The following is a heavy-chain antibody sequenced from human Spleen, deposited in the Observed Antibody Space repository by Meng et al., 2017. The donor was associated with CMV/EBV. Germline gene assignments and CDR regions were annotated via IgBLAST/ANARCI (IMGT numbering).Heavy chain of an antibody. Sequence: GGSLRLSCAASGFLFSNYALHWVRQAPGKGLEWVSYISSSGSTIYYADSVKGRFTISRDNAKNSLYLQMNSLRAEDTAVYYCASHAAARPFDPWGQGTLVTVSS. V-gene: IGHV3-48*04. D-gene: IGHD6-6*01. CDR1: GFLFSNYA. J-gene: IGHJ5*02. CDR3: ASHAAARPFDP. CDR2: ISSSGSTI.